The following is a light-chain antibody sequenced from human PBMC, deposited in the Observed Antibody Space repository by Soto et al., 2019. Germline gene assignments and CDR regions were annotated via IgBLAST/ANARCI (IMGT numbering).Light chain of an antibody. Sequence: DIQMTQSPSSLSASVGDRVTITCQASQDIRNYLNWYQQKPGRAPKLLMYGASYLETGVPSRFSGSGSGTDFTFTIRSLQPEDTATHYWQQYNNLPPFTFGPGTKVDIK. V-gene: IGKV1-33*01. CDR3: QQYNNLPPFT. J-gene: IGKJ3*01. CDR2: GAS. CDR1: QDIRNY.